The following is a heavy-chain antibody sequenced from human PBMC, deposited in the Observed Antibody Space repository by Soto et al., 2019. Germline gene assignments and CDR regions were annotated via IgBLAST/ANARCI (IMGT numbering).Heavy chain of an antibody. CDR1: GFTFSDYY. D-gene: IGHD1-1*01. J-gene: IGHJ4*02. CDR3: ARDRWGTCMGDY. V-gene: IGHV3-11*01. CDR2: ISSSGTSI. Sequence: QVQLVESGGGLVKPGGSLRLSCAVSGFTFSDYYMSWLREAPGKGLEWISYISSSGTSISYADSVKGRFTISRDNANTSLYLQTNSLRVEATAVYYCARDRWGTCMGDYWGQGTLVIVAA.